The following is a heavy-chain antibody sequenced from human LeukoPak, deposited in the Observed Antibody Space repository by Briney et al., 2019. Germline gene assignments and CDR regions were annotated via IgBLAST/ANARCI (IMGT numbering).Heavy chain of an antibody. Sequence: HAGRSLRLSCAASGFTFSSYGMHWVRQAPGKGLEWVAVISFVGSNKYYADSVKGRFTISRDNSKNSLSLHMSSLRVEDTALYFCAKEEFWRFDFWGQGTLVTVS. J-gene: IGHJ4*02. V-gene: IGHV3-30*18. CDR3: AKEEFWRFDF. CDR1: GFTFSSYG. D-gene: IGHD1-1*01. CDR2: ISFVGSNK.